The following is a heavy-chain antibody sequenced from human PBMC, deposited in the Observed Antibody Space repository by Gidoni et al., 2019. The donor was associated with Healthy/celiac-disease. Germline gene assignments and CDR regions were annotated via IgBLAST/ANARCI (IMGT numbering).Heavy chain of an antibody. CDR3: AKDPVHYYYGMDV. D-gene: IGHD6-6*01. CDR2: ISGSGDST. CDR1: GFTFSNYA. Sequence: EVQLLDSGGGLVQPGGSLRLSCTASGFTFSNYAMSWVRQGPGKGLEWVSGISGSGDSTSYADSVKGRFTISRDNSKNTLYLQMNSLRAEDTAVYFCAKDPVHYYYGMDVWGQGTTVTVSS. J-gene: IGHJ6*02. V-gene: IGHV3-23*01.